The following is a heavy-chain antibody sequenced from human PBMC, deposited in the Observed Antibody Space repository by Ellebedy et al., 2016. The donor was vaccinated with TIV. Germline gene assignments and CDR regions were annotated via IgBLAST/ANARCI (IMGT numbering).Heavy chain of an antibody. V-gene: IGHV3-33*08. D-gene: IGHD2/OR15-2a*01. J-gene: IGHJ6*02. CDR3: ARDSDYLAGYYYGMDV. CDR2: IWYDGSNK. CDR1: GFTFSSYA. Sequence: GESLKISCAASGFTFSSYAMSWVRQAPGKGLEWVAVIWYDGSNKYYADSVKGRFTISRDNSKNTLYLQMNSLRAEDTAVYYCARDSDYLAGYYYGMDVWGQGTTVTVSS.